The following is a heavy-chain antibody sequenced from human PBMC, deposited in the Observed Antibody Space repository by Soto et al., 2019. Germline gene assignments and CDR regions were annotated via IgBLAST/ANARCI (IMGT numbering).Heavy chain of an antibody. D-gene: IGHD2-2*01. CDR1: GFTFSNYW. CDR2: INSDGTRI. J-gene: IGHJ5*02. Sequence: EVQLVESGGGLVQPGGSLRLSCAASGFTFSNYWMHLVRQAPGKGLEWVSRINSDGTRINYADSVKGRFTVSRDNAKNTVYVQMRSLRVEDTAVYYCARVRVTSHNWFDPWGQGTKVTVSS. V-gene: IGHV3-74*01. CDR3: ARVRVTSHNWFDP.